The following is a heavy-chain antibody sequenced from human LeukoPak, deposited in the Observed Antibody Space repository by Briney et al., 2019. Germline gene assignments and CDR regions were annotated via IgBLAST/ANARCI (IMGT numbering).Heavy chain of an antibody. Sequence: GGSLRLSCAVSGFTFSSYGMNWVRQAPGKGLEWVAFIRFDGRDKYYADSVKGRFTISRDNSKSTVDLQMNSLRVEDTAVYYCAKDRYSTSSTFTVNPFVYWGQCILVTVSS. CDR1: GFTFSSYG. V-gene: IGHV3-30*02. D-gene: IGHD2-2*01. CDR3: AKDRYSTSSTFTVNPFVY. CDR2: IRFDGRDK. J-gene: IGHJ4*02.